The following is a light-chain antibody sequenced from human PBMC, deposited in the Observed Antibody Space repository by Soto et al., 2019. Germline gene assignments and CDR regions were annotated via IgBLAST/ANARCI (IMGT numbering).Light chain of an antibody. CDR3: RSYTSSGTYV. Sequence: QSALTQPASVSGSPGQSITISCAGSSTDVGGYKYVSWYQQHPGRAPKLMIYDVSNRPSGVSYRFSGSKSDNTASLTISGLQAEDEADYYCRSYTSSGTYVFGTGTKLTVL. V-gene: IGLV2-14*03. CDR2: DVS. CDR1: STDVGGYKY. J-gene: IGLJ1*01.